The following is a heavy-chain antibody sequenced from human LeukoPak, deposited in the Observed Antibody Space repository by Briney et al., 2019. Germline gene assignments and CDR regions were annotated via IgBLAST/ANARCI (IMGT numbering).Heavy chain of an antibody. J-gene: IGHJ4*02. CDR3: ARGGYSYGNRGNFCDH. V-gene: IGHV3-7*05. CDR1: RLTLSSYW. D-gene: IGHD5-18*01. CDR2: IKEDGSEK. Sequence: GGSRRLSCAASRLTLSSYWMSWVRQAPGKGLEWVANIKEDGSEKYYVDSVKGRFTISRDNAKNSVFLQMSSLRAEDTAVYYCARGGYSYGNRGNFCDHWGQGILVTVSS.